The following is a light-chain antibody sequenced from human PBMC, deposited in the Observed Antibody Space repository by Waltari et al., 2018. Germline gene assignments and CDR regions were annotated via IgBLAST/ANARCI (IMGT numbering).Light chain of an antibody. CDR1: SPYVGTYNH. CDR3: CSYAGSYTPVV. V-gene: IGLV2-11*01. Sequence: QSALTQPRSVSGSPGQSVTISCPGTSPYVGTYNHASWYQQHPGKAPKLMIYDVTKRPSGVPDRFSGSKSGNTASLAISGLQAEDEADYYCCSYAGSYTPVVFGGGTKLTVL. J-gene: IGLJ2*01. CDR2: DVT.